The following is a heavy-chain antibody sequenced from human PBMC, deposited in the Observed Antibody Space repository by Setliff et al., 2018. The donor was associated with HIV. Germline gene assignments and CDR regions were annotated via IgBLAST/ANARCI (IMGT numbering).Heavy chain of an antibody. Sequence: EASVKVSCKASGGTFSSYTINWVRQAPGQGLEWMGRSIPILGIGNDEQAQKFKGRVTFTADKSTSTVYMELSSLRSEDTAVYYCARQTVTVGIPGYFDSWGQGTLVTVSS. CDR2: SIPILGIG. D-gene: IGHD6-13*01. CDR3: ARQTVTVGIPGYFDS. J-gene: IGHJ4*02. V-gene: IGHV1-69*02. CDR1: GGTFSSYT.